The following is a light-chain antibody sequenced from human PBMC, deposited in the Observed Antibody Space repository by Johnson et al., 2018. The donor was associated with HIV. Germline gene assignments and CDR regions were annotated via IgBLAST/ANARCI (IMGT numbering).Light chain of an antibody. Sequence: QSVLTQPPSVSAAPGQKVTISCSGSSSNIGNNYVSWYKQLPGTAPKLLIYDNNKRPSGIPDRFSGSKSGTSATLGITGLQTGDEADYYCGTWDSSLSAGFYVFGTGTKVTVL. CDR1: SSNIGNNY. CDR2: DNN. J-gene: IGLJ1*01. CDR3: GTWDSSLSAGFYV. V-gene: IGLV1-51*01.